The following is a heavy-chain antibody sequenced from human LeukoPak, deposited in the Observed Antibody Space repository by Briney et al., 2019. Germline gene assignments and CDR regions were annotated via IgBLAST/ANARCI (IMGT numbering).Heavy chain of an antibody. V-gene: IGHV4-38-2*02. CDR1: GYSISSGYY. CDR3: ARGFQGSGYYDWYFDL. D-gene: IGHD3-22*01. Sequence: SETLSLTCTVSGYSISSGYYWGWIRQPPGKGLEWIGSIYHSGSTYYNPSLKSRVTISVDTSKNQFSLKLSSVTAADTAVYYCARGFQGSGYYDWYFDLWGRGTLVTVSS. CDR2: IYHSGST. J-gene: IGHJ2*01.